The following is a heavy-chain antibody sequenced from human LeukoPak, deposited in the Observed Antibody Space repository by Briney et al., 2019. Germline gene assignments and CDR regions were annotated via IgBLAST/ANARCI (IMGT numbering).Heavy chain of an antibody. CDR2: IIPILGIA. J-gene: IGHJ4*02. D-gene: IGHD5-24*01. V-gene: IGHV1-69*04. CDR3: AGREMATIGSPFDY. CDR1: GGIFSSYA. Sequence: ASVKVCCKASGGIFSSYAISWVRQAPGQGLEWMGRIIPILGIANYAQKFQGRVTITADKSTSTAYMELSSLRSEDTAVYYCAGREMATIGSPFDYWGQGTLVTVSS.